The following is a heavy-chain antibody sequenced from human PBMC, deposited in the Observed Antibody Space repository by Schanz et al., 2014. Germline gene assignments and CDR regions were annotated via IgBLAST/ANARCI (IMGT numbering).Heavy chain of an antibody. CDR2: ISSSSSTI. CDR1: EFSFSSFG. Sequence: EVQLVESGGGLVQPRGSLRLSCAASEFSFSSFGMNWVRQAPGKGLEWVSYISSSSSTIYYADSVKGRFTISRDNAKNSLYLQMNSLRAEDTAVYYCARSNYYDNSDYYNSFDYWGQGTLVAVSS. J-gene: IGHJ4*02. V-gene: IGHV3-48*01. CDR3: ARSNYYDNSDYYNSFDY. D-gene: IGHD3-22*01.